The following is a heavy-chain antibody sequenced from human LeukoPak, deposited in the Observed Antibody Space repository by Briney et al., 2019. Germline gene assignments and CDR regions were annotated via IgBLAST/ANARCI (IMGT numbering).Heavy chain of an antibody. Sequence: SETLSLTCNVSGGSTSSYYWSWIRQPAGKGLEWIGRIYTSESTNYNPSLKSRVTMSVDTSKNQFSLKLNSVTAADTAVYYCAGETGSGTPRAFDSWGQGALVTVSS. CDR1: GGSTSSYY. D-gene: IGHD3-10*01. CDR3: AGETGSGTPRAFDS. J-gene: IGHJ4*02. CDR2: IYTSEST. V-gene: IGHV4-4*07.